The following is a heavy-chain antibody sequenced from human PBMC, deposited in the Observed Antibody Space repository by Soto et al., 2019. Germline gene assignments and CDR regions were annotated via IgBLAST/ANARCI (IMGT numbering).Heavy chain of an antibody. D-gene: IGHD3-3*01. CDR1: GFTFSSYA. CDR3: AKDSLGTYYDFWSVYYNGYYFDY. Sequence: GGSLRLSCAASGFTFSSYAMRWVRQAPGKGLEWVSAISGSGGSTYYADSVKGRFTISRDNSKNTLYLQMNSLRAEDTAVYYCAKDSLGTYYDFWSVYYNGYYFDYWGQGTLVTGSS. CDR2: ISGSGGST. J-gene: IGHJ4*02. V-gene: IGHV3-23*01.